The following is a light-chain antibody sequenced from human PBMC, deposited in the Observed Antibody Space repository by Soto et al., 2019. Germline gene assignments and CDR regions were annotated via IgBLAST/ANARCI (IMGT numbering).Light chain of an antibody. CDR3: QQYNNWPIT. CDR1: QSVGSN. V-gene: IGKV3-15*01. J-gene: IGKJ5*01. CDR2: SAS. Sequence: EVVMTQSPATLSVSPGERVTLSCRASQSVGSNLAWYQQRPGQVAHRLLIYSASTRATGIPARFSGSGSGTEFTLTISSLQSEDFAVYYCQQYNNWPITFGQGTRLKI.